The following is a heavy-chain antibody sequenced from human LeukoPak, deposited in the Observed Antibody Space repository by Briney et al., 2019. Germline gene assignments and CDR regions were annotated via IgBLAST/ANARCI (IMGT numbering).Heavy chain of an antibody. CDR2: ISGSGGAA. CDR3: AKFAVAGTFPHDAFDI. CDR1: GFTFSSYG. D-gene: IGHD6-19*01. J-gene: IGHJ3*02. Sequence: SGGSLRLSCAASGFTFSSYGMSWVRQAPGKGLEWVSGISGSGGAAYYADSVKGRFTISRDNSKNTLYLQMNSLRAEDTAVYYCAKFAVAGTFPHDAFDIWGQGTMVTVSS. V-gene: IGHV3-23*01.